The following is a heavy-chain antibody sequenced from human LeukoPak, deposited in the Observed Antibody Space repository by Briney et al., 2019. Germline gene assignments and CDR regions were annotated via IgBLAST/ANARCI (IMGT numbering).Heavy chain of an antibody. V-gene: IGHV1-8*01. CDR3: ARAHYYGSGSYYIPN. CDR2: MNPNSGNT. CDR1: AYTFTSYN. J-gene: IGHJ4*02. Sequence: ASVKVSCKASAYTFTSYNINWVRQATGQGLEWMGWMNPNSGNTGYAQKFQGRVTMTRNTSISTAYMELSSLTSEDTAVYYCARAHYYGSGSYYIPNWGQGTLVTVSS. D-gene: IGHD3-10*01.